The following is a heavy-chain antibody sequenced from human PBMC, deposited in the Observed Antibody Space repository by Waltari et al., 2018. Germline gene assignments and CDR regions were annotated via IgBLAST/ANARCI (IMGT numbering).Heavy chain of an antibody. CDR2: IKQDGSMK. D-gene: IGHD5-12*01. J-gene: IGHJ4*02. V-gene: IGHV3-7*01. Sequence: EVQLVEAGGGLVQPGGSLRLPCAAPGLTLSSYGMTWVRQVPGKGLEWVANIKQDGSMKYYVDSVRGRFTISRDNAKNSLYLQMNILRAEDTAVYYCARDSGYSGYNSYSFDYWGQGTLVTVSS. CDR3: ARDSGYSGYNSYSFDY. CDR1: GLTLSSYG.